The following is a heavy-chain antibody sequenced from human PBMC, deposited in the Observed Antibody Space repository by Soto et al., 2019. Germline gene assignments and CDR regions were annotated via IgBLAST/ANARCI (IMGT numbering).Heavy chain of an antibody. D-gene: IGHD4-17*01. J-gene: IGHJ4*02. CDR3: ATDRATVTSHFDY. CDR1: GYTFTGYY. CDR2: INPNSGGT. V-gene: IGHV1-2*02. Sequence: GASVKVSCKASGYTFTGYYMHWVRQAPGKGLEWMGWINPNSGGTNYAQKFQGRVTMTGDTSTDTAYMELSSLRSEDTAVYYCATDRATVTSHFDYWGQGTLVTVSS.